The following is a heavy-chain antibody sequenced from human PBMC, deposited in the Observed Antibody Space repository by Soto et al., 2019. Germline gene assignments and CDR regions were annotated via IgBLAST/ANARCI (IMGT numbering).Heavy chain of an antibody. D-gene: IGHD5-18*01. CDR3: ARGYSYTQPVFDY. CDR2: IYSSGST. Sequence: GGSLRLSCAASGLTFSGYWMHWVRQAPGKGLEWVSFIYSSGSTYYADSVKGRFTISRDNFKNTLYLQMNSLRAEDTAVYYCARGYSYTQPVFDYWGLGTLVTVSS. CDR1: GLTFSGYW. J-gene: IGHJ4*02. V-gene: IGHV3-53*01.